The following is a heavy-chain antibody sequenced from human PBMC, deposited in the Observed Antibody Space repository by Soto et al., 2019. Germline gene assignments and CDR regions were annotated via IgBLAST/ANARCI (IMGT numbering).Heavy chain of an antibody. J-gene: IGHJ6*02. V-gene: IGHV4-30-2*01. CDR2: IYDSGST. CDR1: GDSISRGGYS. CDR3: ARGSSSYYDYGMDV. Sequence: SETLSLTCAGSGDSISRGGYSWTWIRQPPGKALEWIGNIYDSGSTSYNPSLKSRVTISVDTSKNQFSLRLTSVTAADTTVYFCARGSSSYYDYGMDVWGQGTTVTVSS. D-gene: IGHD6-6*01.